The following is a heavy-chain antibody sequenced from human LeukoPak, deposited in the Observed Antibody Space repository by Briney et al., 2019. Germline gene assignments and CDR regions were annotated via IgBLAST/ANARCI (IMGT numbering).Heavy chain of an antibody. CDR2: ITPIFGTT. CDR3: ARVVVSSGYYSDY. CDR1: GGTFYSYG. J-gene: IGHJ4*02. Sequence: SVKVSCKSFGGTFYSYGINWVRQAPGQGLGWMGRITPIFGTTNYAQTLRGRVTITTDESMTTAYMVLSGLKSGDTAVYYCARVVVSSGYYSDYWGQGTQVTVSS. V-gene: IGHV1-69*05. D-gene: IGHD3-3*01.